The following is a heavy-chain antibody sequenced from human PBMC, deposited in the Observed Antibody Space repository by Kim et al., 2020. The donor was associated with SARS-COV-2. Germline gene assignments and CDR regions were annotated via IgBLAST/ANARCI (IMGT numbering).Heavy chain of an antibody. D-gene: IGHD7-27*01. J-gene: IGHJ6*03. CDR3: ARGPGRLGWYYMDV. Sequence: SVKVSCKASGGTFSSYAISWVRQAPGQGLEWMGRIIPILGIANYAQKFQGRVTITADKSTSTAYMELSSLRSEDTAVYYCARGPGRLGWYYMDVWGKGTTVTVSS. CDR2: IIPILGIA. CDR1: GGTFSSYA. V-gene: IGHV1-69*04.